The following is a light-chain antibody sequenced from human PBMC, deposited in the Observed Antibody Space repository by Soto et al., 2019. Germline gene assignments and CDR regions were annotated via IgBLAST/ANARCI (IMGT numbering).Light chain of an antibody. CDR1: QSVSNN. Sequence: PQAPTNLSVSPGETATLSFRAYQSVSNNLAWYQQKPGQAPRLLIYCVSSRAAGIPDRFSGSGSGTDFSLTISRLQPDDFATYYCLQYIRLYTLGQGTKVDIK. J-gene: IGKJ2*01. CDR3: LQYIRLYT. CDR2: CVS. V-gene: IGKV3D-15*01.